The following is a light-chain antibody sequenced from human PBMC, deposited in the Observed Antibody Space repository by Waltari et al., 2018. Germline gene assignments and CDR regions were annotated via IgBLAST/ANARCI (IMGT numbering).Light chain of an antibody. J-gene: IGKJ1*01. V-gene: IGKV3-15*01. CDR2: VAS. CDR3: QQYNNWPPGLT. Sequence: EIVMTQSPATLSVSPGERATLSCRASQSVSSNLAWYQQKPGQAPRLLIYVASTRATGIPARFSGSGSGTEFTLTISSLQSEDFAVYYCQQYNNWPPGLTFGQGTKVEIK. CDR1: QSVSSN.